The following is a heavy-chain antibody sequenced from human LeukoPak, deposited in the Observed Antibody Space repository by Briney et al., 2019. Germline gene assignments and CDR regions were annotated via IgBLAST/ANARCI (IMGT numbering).Heavy chain of an antibody. J-gene: IGHJ4*02. CDR2: ISYDGSNK. CDR1: GFTFSSYA. D-gene: IGHD5-18*01. Sequence: GGSLRLSCAASGFTFSSYAMHWVRQAPGKGLEWVAVISYDGSNKYYADSVKGRFTIYRDNSKNTLYLQMNSLRAEDTAVYYCARDDVDTAMVRSSSFDYWGQGTLVTVSS. CDR3: ARDDVDTAMVRSSSFDY. V-gene: IGHV3-30*04.